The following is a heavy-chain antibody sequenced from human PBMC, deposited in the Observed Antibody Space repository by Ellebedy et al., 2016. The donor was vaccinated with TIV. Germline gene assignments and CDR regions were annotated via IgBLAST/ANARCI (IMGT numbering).Heavy chain of an antibody. D-gene: IGHD1-1*01. CDR1: GFTFSSYS. V-gene: IGHV3-48*04. J-gene: IGHJ4*02. Sequence: GESLKISCAASGFTFSSYSMNWVRQAPGKGLEWVSYISSSSSTIYYADSVKGRFTISRDNAKNSLYLQMNSLRAEDTAVYYCARATGRREEFYLDYWGQGTLVTVSS. CDR3: ARATGRREEFYLDY. CDR2: ISSSSSTI.